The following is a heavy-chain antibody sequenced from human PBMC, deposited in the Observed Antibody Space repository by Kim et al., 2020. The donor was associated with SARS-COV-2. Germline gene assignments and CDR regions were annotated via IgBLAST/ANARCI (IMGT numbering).Heavy chain of an antibody. Sequence: SETLSLTCTVSGGSISSGGYYWSWIRQHPGKGLEWIGYIYYSGSTYYNPSLKSRVTISVDTSKNQFSLKLSSVTAADTAVYYCARDSRWGVGLDYWGQGTLVTVSS. CDR1: GGSISSGGYY. J-gene: IGHJ4*02. CDR3: ARDSRWGVGLDY. D-gene: IGHD1-26*01. V-gene: IGHV4-31*03. CDR2: IYYSGST.